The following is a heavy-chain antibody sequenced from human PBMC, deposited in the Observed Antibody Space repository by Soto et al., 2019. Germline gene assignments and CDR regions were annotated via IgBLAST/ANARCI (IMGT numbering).Heavy chain of an antibody. Sequence: EVPLVESGGGLVQPGGSLRLSCAASGFTFSSYWMTWVRQAPGKGLEWVANIKEDGSEKYYVDSVKGRFTISRDNAKNSVYLQMNSLRAEDTAVYYCADSGSYTDVWGKGTTVTVSS. V-gene: IGHV3-7*01. CDR1: GFTFSSYW. CDR3: ADSGSYTDV. CDR2: IKEDGSEK. J-gene: IGHJ6*03. D-gene: IGHD5-12*01.